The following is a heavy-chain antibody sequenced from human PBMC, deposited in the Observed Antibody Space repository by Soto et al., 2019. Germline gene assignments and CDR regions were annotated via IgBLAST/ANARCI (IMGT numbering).Heavy chain of an antibody. J-gene: IGHJ6*02. V-gene: IGHV3-23*01. CDR2: ISDDGDST. CDR3: AKSLSTAVNYGLDV. D-gene: IGHD2-2*01. Sequence: EVQLLESGGGLVQPRGSLRLSCGASGFTFSDNAMTWVRQAPGKGLEWVSSISDDGDSTYYADSVKGRFAVSRDNSKNTLFLHMNSLGAEDTAVYYCAKSLSTAVNYGLDVWDQGTSVTVSS. CDR1: GFTFSDNA.